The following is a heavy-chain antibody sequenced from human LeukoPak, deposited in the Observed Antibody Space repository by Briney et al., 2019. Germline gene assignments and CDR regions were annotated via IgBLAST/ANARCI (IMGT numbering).Heavy chain of an antibody. J-gene: IGHJ4*02. CDR3: ASSEGRLDRAFDY. CDR1: GGSFSGYY. D-gene: IGHD5-18*01. Sequence: PSDTLSLTCAVYGGSFSGYYWSWIRQPPGKGLEWIGEINHSGSTNYNPSLKSRVTISVDTSKNQFSLKLSSVTAADTAVYYCASSEGRLDRAFDYWGQGTLVTVSS. V-gene: IGHV4-34*01. CDR2: INHSGST.